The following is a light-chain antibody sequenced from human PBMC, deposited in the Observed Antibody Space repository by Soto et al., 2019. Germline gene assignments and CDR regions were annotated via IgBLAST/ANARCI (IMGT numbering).Light chain of an antibody. V-gene: IGKV1-27*01. CDR2: AAS. CDR1: QGISNY. Sequence: DIQMTQAPSYLSASVGDRVTITCRASQGISNYLAWYQQKPGKVPKVLIYAASTLLSGVPSRFSGSGSGTDFTLTIRSLQPEDVANYYCQKYKSAPPVTFGGGTKVEIK. CDR3: QKYKSAPPVT. J-gene: IGKJ4*01.